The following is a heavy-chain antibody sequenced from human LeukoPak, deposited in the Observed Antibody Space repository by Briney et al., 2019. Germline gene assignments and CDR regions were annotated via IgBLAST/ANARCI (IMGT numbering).Heavy chain of an antibody. V-gene: IGHV3-21*01. CDR3: ARGGAEYYDSSGYHFDY. Sequence: GGSLRLSCVASGFTFSRYWMSWVRQAPGKGLEWVSSISSSSSYIYYADSVKGRFTISRDNAKNSLYLQMNSLRAEDTAVYYCARGGAEYYDSSGYHFDYWGQGTLVTVSS. CDR2: ISSSSSYI. CDR1: GFTFSRYW. J-gene: IGHJ4*02. D-gene: IGHD3-22*01.